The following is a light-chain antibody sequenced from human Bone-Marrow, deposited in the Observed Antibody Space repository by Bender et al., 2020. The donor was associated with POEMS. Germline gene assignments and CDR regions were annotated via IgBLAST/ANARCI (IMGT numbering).Light chain of an antibody. CDR2: DVT. J-gene: IGLJ3*02. V-gene: IGLV2-14*02. Sequence: QSALTQPASVSGSPGQSITISCTGTSSDVGSYNVVSWYQQHPGKAPKVMIYDVTKRPSGVSDRFSGSKSGNTASLTISGLQAEDEADYYCASYRIVSKWVFGGGTKLTVL. CDR1: SSDVGSYNV. CDR3: ASYRIVSKWV.